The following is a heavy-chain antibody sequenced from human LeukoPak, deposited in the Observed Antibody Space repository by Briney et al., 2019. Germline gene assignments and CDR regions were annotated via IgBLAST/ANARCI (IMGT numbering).Heavy chain of an antibody. CDR2: IKEDGRDK. V-gene: IGHV3-7*01. CDR1: GFSFGNHW. J-gene: IGHJ4*02. CDR3: ARTYYDILTGYNPYFDY. Sequence: VGSLRLSCAASGFSFGNHWMTWVRQVPGKGLEWVAYIKEDGRDKYYVDSVKGRFTISRDNAKNSVYLQMNSLRAEDTAVYYCARTYYDILTGYNPYFDYWGQGILVTVSS. D-gene: IGHD3-9*01.